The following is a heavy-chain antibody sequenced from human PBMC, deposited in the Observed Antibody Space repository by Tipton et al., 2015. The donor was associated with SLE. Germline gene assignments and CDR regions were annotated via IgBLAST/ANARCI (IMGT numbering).Heavy chain of an antibody. V-gene: IGHV4-4*07. CDR3: AREFLNPVTTVHYYFDL. CDR2: IYTNENT. Sequence: TLFLTCTVSAGSISSYYWSWIRQPAGGGLEWTGRIYTNENTNYNPSLKSRVTMSVDTSKNHFSLKLISATAADTAVYYCAREFLNPVTTVHYYFDLWGRGTLVTVSS. CDR1: AGSISSYY. J-gene: IGHJ2*01. D-gene: IGHD4-11*01.